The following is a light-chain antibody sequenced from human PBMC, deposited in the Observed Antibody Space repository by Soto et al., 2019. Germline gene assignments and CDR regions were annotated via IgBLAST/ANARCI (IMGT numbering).Light chain of an antibody. V-gene: IGKV1-39*01. CDR1: QSISEY. J-gene: IGKJ1*01. CDR3: LQTYNTPWT. Sequence: DIQMTQSPSSLSASGGDRVTITCRASQSISEYLSWYQQKPGKAPKLLIYSVSTVQSGVPSKFIGSGSGTDFTLTSRNLQPEYFATYYCLQTYNTPWTFGQGTKVEIK. CDR2: SVS.